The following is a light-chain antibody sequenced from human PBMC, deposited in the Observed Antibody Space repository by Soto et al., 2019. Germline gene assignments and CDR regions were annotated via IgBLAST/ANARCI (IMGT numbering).Light chain of an antibody. Sequence: QSALTQPASVSGSPGQSITISCTGTSSDVGSYNLVSWYQQHPGKAPKLMIYVDSDRPSGVSNRFSGSKSGNTASLTISGLQPEDEADYYCSSYTTSDTLIFGGGTKVTVL. CDR1: SSDVGSYNL. J-gene: IGLJ2*01. V-gene: IGLV2-14*02. CDR3: SSYTTSDTLI. CDR2: VDS.